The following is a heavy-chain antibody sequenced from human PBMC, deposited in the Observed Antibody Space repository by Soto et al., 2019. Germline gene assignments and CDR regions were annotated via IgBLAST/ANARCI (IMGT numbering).Heavy chain of an antibody. CDR1: GGSISSGGYS. CDR2: TYHSGST. D-gene: IGHD2-15*01. Sequence: QLQLQESGSGLVKPSQTLSLTCAVSGGSISSGGYSWSWIRQPPGKGLEWIGYTYHSGSTYYNPSLRRRATISGDRSKTPFSLKLSSVTAADTAVYYCARGQVVAARPWGQGTLVTVSS. CDR3: ARGQVVAARP. J-gene: IGHJ5*02. V-gene: IGHV4-30-2*01.